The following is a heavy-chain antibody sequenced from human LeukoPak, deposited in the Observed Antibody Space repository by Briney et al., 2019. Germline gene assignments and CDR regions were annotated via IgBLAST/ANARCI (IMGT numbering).Heavy chain of an antibody. D-gene: IGHD3-10*02. Sequence: GGSLRLSCAASGFTFSGYEMNWVRQAPGKGLEWVSYISSSGSTIYYADSVKGRFTFSRDNAKNSLYLQMNSLSAEDTAVYYCAELGMPMIGGVWGKGTTVTISS. V-gene: IGHV3-48*03. CDR2: ISSSGSTI. J-gene: IGHJ6*04. CDR3: AELGMPMIGGV. CDR1: GFTFSGYE.